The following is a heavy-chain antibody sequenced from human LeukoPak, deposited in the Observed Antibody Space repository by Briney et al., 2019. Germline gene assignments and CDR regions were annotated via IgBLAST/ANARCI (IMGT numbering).Heavy chain of an antibody. J-gene: IGHJ4*02. CDR1: GFTFSSYG. CDR3: ARDSYCSAGSCYYFDF. D-gene: IGHD2-15*01. CDR2: IWYDGTDK. V-gene: IGHV3-33*08. Sequence: GGSLRLSCAASGFTFSSYGMHWVRQAPGKGLEWVALIWYDGTDKYYADSVKGRFTISRDNSKNTLYLQMNSLRAEDTAVYYCARDSYCSAGSCYYFDFWGQGVLVAVSS.